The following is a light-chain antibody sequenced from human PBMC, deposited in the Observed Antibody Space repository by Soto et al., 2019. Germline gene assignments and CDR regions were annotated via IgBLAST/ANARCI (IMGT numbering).Light chain of an antibody. Sequence: EIVLTQSPGTLSLSPGESAALSCRASQSVTSNYLVWYRQKPGQAPRLLIYAISSGAAGIPDRFNGSGSGTDFTLTITRLEPEDSAVYYCQQHSNSPWTFGQGTRVE. CDR3: QQHSNSPWT. J-gene: IGKJ1*01. CDR2: AIS. CDR1: QSVTSNY. V-gene: IGKV3D-20*02.